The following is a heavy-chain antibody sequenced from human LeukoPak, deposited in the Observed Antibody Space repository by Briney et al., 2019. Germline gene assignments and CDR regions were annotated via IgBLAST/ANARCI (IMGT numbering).Heavy chain of an antibody. Sequence: SETLSLTCTVSGGSISSSSYYWRWIRQPPGKGLEWIGSIYYSGSTYYNPSLKSRVTISVDTSKNQFSLKLSSVTAADTAVYYCARSYYDSSGYYYPTHNDYWGQGTLVTVSS. V-gene: IGHV4-39*01. D-gene: IGHD3-22*01. CDR1: GGSISSSSYY. CDR3: ARSYYDSSGYYYPTHNDY. CDR2: IYYSGST. J-gene: IGHJ4*02.